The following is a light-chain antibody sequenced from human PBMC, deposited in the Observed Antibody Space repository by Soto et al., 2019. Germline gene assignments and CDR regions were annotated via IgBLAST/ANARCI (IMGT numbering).Light chain of an antibody. J-gene: IGKJ5*01. V-gene: IGKV1-12*01. CDR1: QSISSS. CDR3: QQGDSFPIT. Sequence: DIQMTQSPSSVSASVGDRVTITCRASQSISSSLAWYQQKPGTVPKLLIYAASSLQSGVPSRFSGSGAGTEFTLSITSLQPEDFGTYYCQQGDSFPITFGQETRLDIK. CDR2: AAS.